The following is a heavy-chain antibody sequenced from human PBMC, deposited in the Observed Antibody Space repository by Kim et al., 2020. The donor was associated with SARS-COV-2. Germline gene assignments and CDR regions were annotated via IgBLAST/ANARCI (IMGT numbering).Heavy chain of an antibody. CDR3: ARLSHCTNGVCYFDGTYYYYGMDV. CDR1: GYSFTSYW. CDR2: IDPSDSYT. V-gene: IGHV5-10-1*01. D-gene: IGHD2-8*01. J-gene: IGHJ6*02. Sequence: GESLKISCKGSGYSFTSYWISWVRQMPGKGLEWMGRIDPSDSYTNYSPSFQGHVTISADKSISTAYLQWSSLKASDTAMYYCARLSHCTNGVCYFDGTYYYYGMDVWGQGTTVTVSS.